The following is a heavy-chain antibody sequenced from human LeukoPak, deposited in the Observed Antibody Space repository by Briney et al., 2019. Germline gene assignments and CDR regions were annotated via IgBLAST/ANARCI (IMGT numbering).Heavy chain of an antibody. J-gene: IGHJ4*02. V-gene: IGHV3-48*03. CDR1: GFTFSSYE. CDR3: ARTLDSSSWYGNNFVFYY. D-gene: IGHD6-13*01. Sequence: GRSLRLSCAASGFTFSSYEMNWVRQAPGKGLEWVSYISSSGSTIYYADSVKGRFTISRDNAKNSLYLQMNSLRAEDTAVYYYARTLDSSSWYGNNFVFYYWGQGTLVTVSS. CDR2: ISSSGSTI.